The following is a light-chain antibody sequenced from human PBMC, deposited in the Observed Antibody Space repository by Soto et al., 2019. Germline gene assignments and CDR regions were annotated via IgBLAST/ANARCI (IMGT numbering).Light chain of an antibody. V-gene: IGKV3-11*01. CDR3: QQHINWTLT. Sequence: EIVFTQSPATLSLSPGERATLSCSASQTVRSSLAWYKQKPGQAPRLLIYEASNRETGIPARFGGSGAGAECTRTISSLEPEDVALYYCQQHINWTLTFGGGTKVDIK. J-gene: IGKJ4*01. CDR1: QTVRSS. CDR2: EAS.